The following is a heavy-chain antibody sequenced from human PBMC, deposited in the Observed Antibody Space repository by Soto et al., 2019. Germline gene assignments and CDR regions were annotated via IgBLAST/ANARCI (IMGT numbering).Heavy chain of an antibody. Sequence: QVQLVQSGTEVKKPGASVKVSCKASGYTFTSYGISWVRQAPGQGPEWMGWISGYNGNTHYPQKFQGKVTMTTDTSTSKAYMELRSLRSDDTAVYYCAKADSNYAGRFSYYYMDVWGNGTLVTVSS. D-gene: IGHD4-4*01. CDR3: AKADSNYAGRFSYYYMDV. CDR1: GYTFTSYG. V-gene: IGHV1-18*01. CDR2: ISGYNGNT. J-gene: IGHJ6*03.